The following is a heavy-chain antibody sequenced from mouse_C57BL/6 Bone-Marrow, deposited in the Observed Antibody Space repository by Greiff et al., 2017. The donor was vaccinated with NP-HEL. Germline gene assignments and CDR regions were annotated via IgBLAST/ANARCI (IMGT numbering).Heavy chain of an antibody. CDR3: ARNAVVIIAYFDY. Sequence: VQLQQSGPELVKPGASVKISCKASGYTFTDYYMNWVKQSHGKSLEWIGDINPNNGGTSYNQKFKGKATLTVDKSSSTAYMELRSLTSEDSAVYYCARNAVVIIAYFDYWGQGTTLTVSS. CDR2: INPNNGGT. CDR1: GYTFTDYY. J-gene: IGHJ2*01. V-gene: IGHV1-26*01.